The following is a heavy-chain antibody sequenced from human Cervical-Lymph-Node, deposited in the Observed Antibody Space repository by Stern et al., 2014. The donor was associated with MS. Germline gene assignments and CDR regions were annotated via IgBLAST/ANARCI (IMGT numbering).Heavy chain of an antibody. Sequence: QLQLQESGPGLVKPSETLSLTCTVAGDSIRGYYWSCIRQSPGKGLEWVGSIYFRGTTNYNPTLKSRLAISVDTSKSQFSMQLTSVTTADTAVYYCARAVLGTSYYFDFWGQGALVTVSS. J-gene: IGHJ4*02. CDR2: IYFRGTT. V-gene: IGHV4-59*01. D-gene: IGHD1-14*01. CDR3: ARAVLGTSYYFDF. CDR1: GDSIRGYY.